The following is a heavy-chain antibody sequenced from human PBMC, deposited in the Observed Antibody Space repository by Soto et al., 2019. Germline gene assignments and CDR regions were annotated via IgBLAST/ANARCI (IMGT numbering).Heavy chain of an antibody. CDR3: ARDRVGLYYYYGMDV. J-gene: IGHJ6*02. CDR1: GYTFTDYY. CDR2: INPKSGGT. V-gene: IGHV1-2*04. Sequence: GASVKVSCKASGYTFTDYYIHWVRQAPGQRLEWMGWINPKSGGTNYAQKFQGWVTMTRDTSINTVYMELSRLRSDDTAVYYCARDRVGLYYYYGMDVWGQGTTVTVSS.